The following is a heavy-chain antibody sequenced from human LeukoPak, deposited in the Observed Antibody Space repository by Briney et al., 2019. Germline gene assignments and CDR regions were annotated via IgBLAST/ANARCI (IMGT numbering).Heavy chain of an antibody. CDR1: GFTFSSYV. CDR2: ISSNGGST. D-gene: IGHD2-15*01. V-gene: IGHV3-64*01. J-gene: IGHJ6*03. CDR3: ARDGCSGGSCYSYYYYMDV. Sequence: GGSLRLSCAASGFTFSSYVMHWVRQAPGKGLEYVSAISSNGGSTYYANSVKGRFTISRDNSKNTLYLQMGSLRAEDMAVYYCARDGCSGGSCYSYYYYMDVWGKGTTVTVSS.